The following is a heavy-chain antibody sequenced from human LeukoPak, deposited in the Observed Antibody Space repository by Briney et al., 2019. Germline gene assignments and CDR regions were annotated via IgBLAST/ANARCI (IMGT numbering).Heavy chain of an antibody. J-gene: IGHJ6*04. Sequence: ASVKVSCKASGYTFTSYGISWVRQAPGQGLEWMGWISAYNGNTNYAQKLQGRVTMTTDTSTSTAYMELRSLRSDDTAVYYCARDKSYYDILTGYHYYYGMDVWGKGTTVTVSS. CDR1: GYTFTSYG. CDR3: ARDKSYYDILTGYHYYYGMDV. D-gene: IGHD3-9*01. CDR2: ISAYNGNT. V-gene: IGHV1-18*04.